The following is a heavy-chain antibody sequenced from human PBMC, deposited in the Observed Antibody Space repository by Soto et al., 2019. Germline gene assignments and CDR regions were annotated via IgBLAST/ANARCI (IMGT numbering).Heavy chain of an antibody. CDR1: GFTFGNNA. D-gene: IGHD3-22*01. J-gene: IGHJ3*02. Sequence: TVGSLRLSCTGSGFTFGNNAMTWFRQAPGKGLEWVGFIRSKNYGRTTEYAASVQGRFTISRDDSKGIAYPEMNSLTTDDTAVYYCSRPSYYYDSSGFEPGAFDIWGQGTMVTVSS. CDR3: SRPSYYYDSSGFEPGAFDI. V-gene: IGHV3-49*03. CDR2: IRSKNYGRTT.